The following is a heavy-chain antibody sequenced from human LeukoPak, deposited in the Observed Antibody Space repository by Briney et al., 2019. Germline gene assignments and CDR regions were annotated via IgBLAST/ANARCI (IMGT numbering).Heavy chain of an antibody. CDR2: ISSSSSAR. Sequence: GGSLRLSCAASRFTFSSHSMNWVRQAPGKGLEWVSYISSSSSARYYVDSVKGRFTISRDDARNSLYLQMNSLRAEDTAVYYCARMSGSRLPGYWGQGTLVTVSS. CDR3: ARMSGSRLPGY. V-gene: IGHV3-48*01. D-gene: IGHD5-12*01. J-gene: IGHJ4*02. CDR1: RFTFSSHS.